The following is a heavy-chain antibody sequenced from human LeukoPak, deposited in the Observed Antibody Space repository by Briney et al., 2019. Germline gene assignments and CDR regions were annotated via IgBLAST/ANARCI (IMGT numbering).Heavy chain of an antibody. CDR1: GGSIDITNY. V-gene: IGHV4-4*03. CDR2: ISHDGTT. J-gene: IGHJ4*02. D-gene: IGHD3-22*01. CDR3: TREDRPFCPFAY. Sequence: PGTLSLTCGVSGGSIDITNYWSWVRQAPGKGLEWIGEISHDGTTNYNPSLRSRVAMSLDRANNQFSLSLTSVTAADTAVYYCTREDRPFCPFAYWGRGVLVTVSS.